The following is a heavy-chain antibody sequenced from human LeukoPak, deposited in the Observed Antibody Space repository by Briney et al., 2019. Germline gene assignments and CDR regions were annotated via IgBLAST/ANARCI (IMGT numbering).Heavy chain of an antibody. D-gene: IGHD5-12*01. CDR2: IWYDGSNK. V-gene: IGHV3-33*01. J-gene: IGHJ4*02. CDR1: GFTFSSYG. Sequence: GGSLRLSCAASGFTFSSYGMHWVRQAPGKGLEWVAVIWYDGSNKYYADSVKGRFTISRDNSKNTLYLQMNSLRAEDTAVYYCARDLFRWLRLPFDYWGQGTLVTVSS. CDR3: ARDLFRWLRLPFDY.